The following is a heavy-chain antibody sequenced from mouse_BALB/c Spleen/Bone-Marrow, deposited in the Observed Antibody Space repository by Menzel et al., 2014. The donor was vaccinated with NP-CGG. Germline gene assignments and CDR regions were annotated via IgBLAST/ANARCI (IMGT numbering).Heavy chain of an antibody. CDR2: ISSRSGT. CDR1: GDSITSGY. V-gene: IGHV3-8*02. Sequence: EVQLEQSGPSLVKPSPTLSLTCSVTGDSITSGYLNWIRKFPGNKLEYMGYISSRSGTYYNQSLISRISITRDTSKNQYFLQLNSVTTEDTATYYCAREVAYWGQGTLVTVSA. J-gene: IGHJ3*01. CDR3: AREVAY.